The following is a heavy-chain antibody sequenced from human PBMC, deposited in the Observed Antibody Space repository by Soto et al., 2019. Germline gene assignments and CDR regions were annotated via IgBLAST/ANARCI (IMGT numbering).Heavy chain of an antibody. Sequence: PSETLSLTCTVSGGSISSSSYYWGWIRQPPGKGLEWIGSIYYSGSTYYNPSLKSRVTISVDTSKNQLSLKLSSVTAADTAVYYCARGGWYYDSSGAFDIWGQGTMVTVSS. V-gene: IGHV4-39*01. CDR2: IYYSGST. CDR3: ARGGWYYDSSGAFDI. J-gene: IGHJ3*02. D-gene: IGHD3-22*01. CDR1: GGSISSSSYY.